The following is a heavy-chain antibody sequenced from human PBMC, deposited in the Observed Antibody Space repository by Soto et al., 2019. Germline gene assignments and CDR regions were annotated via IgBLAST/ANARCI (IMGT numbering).Heavy chain of an antibody. D-gene: IGHD5-18*01. V-gene: IGHV3-11*06. CDR3: ARVRGYSYGQTWFDP. Sequence: QVQLVESGGGLVKPGGSLRLSCAASGFAFSDHYMSWIRQAPGKGLECVSYISSSTSYTHYADSVKGRFTISRDNAKNSLYLQMNSLRVEDTAVYYCARVRGYSYGQTWFDPWGQGALVTVSS. CDR2: ISSSTSYT. CDR1: GFAFSDHY. J-gene: IGHJ5*02.